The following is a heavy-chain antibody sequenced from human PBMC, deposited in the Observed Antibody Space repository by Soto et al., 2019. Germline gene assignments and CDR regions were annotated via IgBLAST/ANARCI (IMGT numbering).Heavy chain of an antibody. Sequence: SETLSLTCAVYGRSFSGYYWSWIRQPPGKGLEWIEKINHSGSTNYNPSLKSRVTISVDSSKNQFSLKLSSVTAADTAIYYCARGGDTMVRGVIIFYYYGMDVWGQGTTVT. CDR3: ARGGDTMVRGVIIFYYYGMDV. V-gene: IGHV4-34*01. D-gene: IGHD3-10*01. CDR2: INHSGST. CDR1: GRSFSGYY. J-gene: IGHJ6*02.